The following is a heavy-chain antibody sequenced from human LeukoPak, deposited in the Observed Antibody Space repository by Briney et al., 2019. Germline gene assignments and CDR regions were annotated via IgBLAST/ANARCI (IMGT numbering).Heavy chain of an antibody. D-gene: IGHD6-6*01. Sequence: QAGRSLRLSCAASGFTFSSYAMHWVRQAPGKGLEWVAVISYDGSNKYYADSVKGRFTISRDNSKNTLYLQMNSLRAEDTAVYYCARDPLFGLIAAPTYYFDYWGQGILVTVSS. CDR3: ARDPLFGLIAAPTYYFDY. CDR2: ISYDGSNK. CDR1: GFTFSSYA. J-gene: IGHJ4*02. V-gene: IGHV3-30-3*01.